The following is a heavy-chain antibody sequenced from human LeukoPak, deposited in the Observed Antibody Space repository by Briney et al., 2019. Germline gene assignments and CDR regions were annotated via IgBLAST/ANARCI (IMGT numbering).Heavy chain of an antibody. J-gene: IGHJ4*02. CDR2: ISYDGSNK. Sequence: GGSLRLSCAASGFTFSSYAMHWVRQAPGKGLEWVAVISYDGSNKYYADSVKGRFTISRDNSKNTLYLQMNSLRAEDTAEYYCARSTVGTSCCTAVDYWGQGTLVTVSS. V-gene: IGHV3-30*07. CDR1: GFTFSSYA. D-gene: IGHD1-26*01. CDR3: ARSTVGTSCCTAVDY.